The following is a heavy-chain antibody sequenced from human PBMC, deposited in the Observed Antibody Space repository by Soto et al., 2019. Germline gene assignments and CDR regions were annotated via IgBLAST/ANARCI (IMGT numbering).Heavy chain of an antibody. Sequence: GPGPKYPSETLSLTCSVSGAALNSGNYYWSWIRQVPGKGLEWIGHIYVTGAVDYNPSLRDRITISQDTSERQFSLNLRLVTAADTAVYYCARLRIATNNYKWFDPWGQGTLVTVSS. J-gene: IGHJ5*02. CDR1: GAALNSGNYY. CDR3: ARLRIATNNYKWFDP. D-gene: IGHD2-21*01. V-gene: IGHV4-31*03. CDR2: IYVTGAV.